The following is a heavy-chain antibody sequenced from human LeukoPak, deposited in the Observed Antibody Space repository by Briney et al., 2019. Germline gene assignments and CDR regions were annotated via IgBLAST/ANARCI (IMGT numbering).Heavy chain of an antibody. CDR3: ARRGGGYYFNY. CDR1: GASISSGDYY. D-gene: IGHD3-16*01. J-gene: IGHJ4*02. CDR2: IYHSGST. V-gene: IGHV4-30-2*01. Sequence: SETLSLTCTVSGASISSGDYYWSWIRQPPGKGLEWIGYIYHSGSTYYNPSLKSRVTISVDRSKNQFSLKLSSVTAADTAVYYCARRGGGYYFNYWGQGTLVTVSS.